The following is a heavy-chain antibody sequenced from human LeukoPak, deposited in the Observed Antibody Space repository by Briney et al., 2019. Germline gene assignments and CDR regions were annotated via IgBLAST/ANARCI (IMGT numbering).Heavy chain of an antibody. V-gene: IGHV4-34*01. CDR2: INHSGST. D-gene: IGHD3-10*01. CDR1: GGSFSGYY. Sequence: SETLSLTCAVYGGSFSGYYWSWIRQPPGKGLEWIGEINHSGSTNYNPSLKSRVTISVDTSKNQFSLKLSSVTAADTAVYYCAREKRSNYFGSGSYGGGIDPWGQGILVTVSS. CDR3: AREKRSNYFGSGSYGGGIDP. J-gene: IGHJ5*02.